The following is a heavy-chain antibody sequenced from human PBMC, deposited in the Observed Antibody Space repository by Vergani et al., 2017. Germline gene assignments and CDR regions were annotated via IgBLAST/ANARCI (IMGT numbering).Heavy chain of an antibody. CDR2: IIPILGIA. CDR3: ARDRDGPGYFDL. D-gene: IGHD5-24*01. Sequence: QVQLVQSGAEVKKPGSSVKVSCKASGGTFSSYTISWVRQAPGQGLEWMGRIIPILGIANYAQKFQGRVTITADKSTSTAYMELSSLRSEDTAVYYCARDRDGPGYFDLWGRGTLVTVSS. V-gene: IGHV1-69*08. CDR1: GGTFSSYT. J-gene: IGHJ2*01.